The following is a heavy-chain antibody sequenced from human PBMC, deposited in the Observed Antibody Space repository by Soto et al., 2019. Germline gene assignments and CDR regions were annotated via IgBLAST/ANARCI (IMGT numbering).Heavy chain of an antibody. V-gene: IGHV4-59*01. Sequence: SETLSLTCTVSGGSISSYYGSWIRQPPGKGLEWIGYIYYSGSTNYNPSLKSRVTISVDTSKNQFSLKLSSVTAADTAVYYCARHARKPQFPAYGDVYYYYYGMDVWGQGTTVTVS. CDR3: ARHARKPQFPAYGDVYYYYYGMDV. CDR2: IYYSGST. D-gene: IGHD4-17*01. J-gene: IGHJ6*02. CDR1: GGSISSYY.